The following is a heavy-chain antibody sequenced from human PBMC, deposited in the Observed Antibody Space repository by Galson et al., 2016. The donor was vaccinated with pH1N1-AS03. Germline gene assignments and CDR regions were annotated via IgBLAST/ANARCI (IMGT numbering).Heavy chain of an antibody. J-gene: IGHJ6*02. CDR2: FHPGDSDT. D-gene: IGHD4-11*01. CDR1: GYRFSTYY. V-gene: IGHV5-51*01. CDR3: ARHSQCTRGTCYSSYFCAVDV. Sequence: QSGAEVKKPGESLNISCQGSGYRFSTYYIAWARQMPGKGLEWMGIFHPGDSDTKYHPSFQGLVTMSADKSTNTAYLHWSSLKASDTAIYYCARHSQCTRGTCYSSYFCAVDVWGRGTAVTVS.